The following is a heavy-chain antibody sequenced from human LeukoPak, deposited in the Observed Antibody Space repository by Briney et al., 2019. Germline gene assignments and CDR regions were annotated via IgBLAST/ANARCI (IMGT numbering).Heavy chain of an antibody. J-gene: IGHJ4*02. CDR3: TTGIRGD. CDR1: GFIVTNAW. CDR2: IASKTDGGAT. Sequence: GGSLRLSCAAPGFIVTNAWMNWVRQAPGEGLDWVGRIASKTDGGATDYAAPVKGRFTISRDDSKNTLNLQMNSLKTEDTAVYYCTTGIRGDWGQGTLVTVSS. D-gene: IGHD3-10*01. V-gene: IGHV3-15*07.